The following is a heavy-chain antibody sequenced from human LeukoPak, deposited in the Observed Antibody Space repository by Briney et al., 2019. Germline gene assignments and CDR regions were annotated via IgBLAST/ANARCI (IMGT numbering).Heavy chain of an antibody. CDR3: ARDGDSSGYNFDY. V-gene: IGHV3-30-3*01. CDR1: GFTFSSYA. D-gene: IGHD3-22*01. Sequence: GGSLRLSCAASGFTFSSYAMHWVRQAPGKGLEWVAVISYDGSNKYYADSVKGRFTISRDSSKNTLYLQMNSLRAEDTAVYYCARDGDSSGYNFDYWGQGTLVTVSS. CDR2: ISYDGSNK. J-gene: IGHJ4*02.